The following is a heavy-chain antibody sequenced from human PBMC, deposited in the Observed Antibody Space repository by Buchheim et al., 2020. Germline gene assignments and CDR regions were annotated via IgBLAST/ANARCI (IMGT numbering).Heavy chain of an antibody. CDR3: AREDGGYYGFRYYYYGMDV. CDR1: GFTVSSNY. CDR2: IYSGGST. Sequence: EVQLVESGGGLVQPGGSLRLSCAASGFTVSSNYMSWVRQAPGKGLEWVSVIYSGGSTYYADSVKGRFTISRDNSKNTLSPQMNSLRAEDTAVYYWAREDGGYYGFRYYYYGMDVWGKGTT. V-gene: IGHV3-66*02. D-gene: IGHD1-26*01. J-gene: IGHJ6*04.